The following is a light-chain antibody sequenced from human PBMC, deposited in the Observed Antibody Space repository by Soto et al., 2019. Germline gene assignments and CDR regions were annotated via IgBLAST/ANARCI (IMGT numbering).Light chain of an antibody. Sequence: DIQVTQSPATLSAFVGDRVTISCRARQSIGTWLAWYQQKPGKAPKLLIYDASTLESGVPSRFSGSGSGTEFTLTINSLQPEDVATYYCQEYNSYPVSFGQGTRL. CDR1: QSIGTW. CDR2: DAS. V-gene: IGKV1-5*01. CDR3: QEYNSYPVS. J-gene: IGKJ5*01.